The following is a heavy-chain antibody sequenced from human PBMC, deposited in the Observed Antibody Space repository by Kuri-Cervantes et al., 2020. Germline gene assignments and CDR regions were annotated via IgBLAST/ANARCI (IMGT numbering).Heavy chain of an antibody. J-gene: IGHJ6*02. CDR2: INPSGGST. Sequence: ASVKVSCKASGYTFTSYYMHWVRQAPGQGLEWMGLINPSGGSTSYAQKFQGRVTMTRDTSTSTAYMELSSLRSEDTAVYYCARGGEKVAAAGTSYYYYGMDVWGQGTTVTVSS. CDR1: GYTFTSYY. V-gene: IGHV1-46*01. D-gene: IGHD6-13*01. CDR3: ARGGEKVAAAGTSYYYYGMDV.